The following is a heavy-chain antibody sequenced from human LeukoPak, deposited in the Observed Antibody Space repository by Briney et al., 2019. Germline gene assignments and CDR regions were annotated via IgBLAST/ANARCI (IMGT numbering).Heavy chain of an antibody. J-gene: IGHJ4*02. CDR1: GYTFSSYG. CDR3: ARVDTAMVIDY. V-gene: IGHV1-18*01. Sequence: AASVKVSCKASGYTFSSYGISWVRQAPGQGLEWMGWISAYNGNTKYAQKFQGRATMTTDTSTSTAYMELSSLRSEDTAVYYCARVDTAMVIDYWGQGTLVTVSS. D-gene: IGHD5-18*01. CDR2: ISAYNGNT.